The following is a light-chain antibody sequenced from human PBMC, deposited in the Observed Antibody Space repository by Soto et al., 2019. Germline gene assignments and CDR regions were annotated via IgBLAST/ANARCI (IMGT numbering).Light chain of an antibody. Sequence: EIVMTQSPATLSVSPGERATLSCRASQSVSSNLAWYQQKPGQAPRLLIYGASTRATGIPARFSGSGSGTELTLTISSLQSEDFAVYYCQQYNNWPWTFDQGTKVEIK. CDR2: GAS. J-gene: IGKJ1*01. CDR1: QSVSSN. CDR3: QQYNNWPWT. V-gene: IGKV3-15*01.